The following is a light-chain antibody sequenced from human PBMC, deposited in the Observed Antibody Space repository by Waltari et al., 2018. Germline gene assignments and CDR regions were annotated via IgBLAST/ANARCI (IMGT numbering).Light chain of an antibody. CDR1: VSDVGGYKY. V-gene: IGLV2-14*03. Sequence: QSALAQPASVSGSPGQSITISCTGSVSDVGGYKYVPWYQQHTGKTPKFIIYDVIDRPSGVSNRFSGSKSGNTASLTISGLQAEDEADYYCGSYSGTTTFVFGTGTYVTVL. CDR3: GSYSGTTTFV. CDR2: DVI. J-gene: IGLJ1*01.